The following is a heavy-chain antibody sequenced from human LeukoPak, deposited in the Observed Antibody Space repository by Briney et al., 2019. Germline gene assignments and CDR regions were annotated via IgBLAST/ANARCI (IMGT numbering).Heavy chain of an antibody. CDR3: TTGGFDY. Sequence: GGSPRLSCAASGFTFSTYAMKWVRQAPGKGLEWVSTISGSGGSTSYADSVKGRFTISRDNSYNTLYLQMNNLSAEDTAIYYCTTGGFDYWAQGTLVTVSS. V-gene: IGHV3-23*01. CDR1: GFTFSTYA. CDR2: ISGSGGST. D-gene: IGHD1-14*01. J-gene: IGHJ4*02.